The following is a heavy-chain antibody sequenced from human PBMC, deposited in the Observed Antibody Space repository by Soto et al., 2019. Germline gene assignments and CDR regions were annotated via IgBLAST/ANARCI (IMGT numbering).Heavy chain of an antibody. CDR1: GFTVSSNY. Sequence: GGSLRLSCAASGFTVSSNYMSWVRQAPGKGLEWVSVIYSGGSTYYADSVKGRFTISRDNSKNTLYLQMNSLRAEDTAVYYCARVQEYYGSGSYFGYYGMDVWGQGTTVTVS. CDR3: ARVQEYYGSGSYFGYYGMDV. J-gene: IGHJ6*02. CDR2: IYSGGST. V-gene: IGHV3-53*01. D-gene: IGHD3-10*01.